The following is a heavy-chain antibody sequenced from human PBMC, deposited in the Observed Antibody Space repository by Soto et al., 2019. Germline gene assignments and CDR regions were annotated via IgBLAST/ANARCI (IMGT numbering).Heavy chain of an antibody. Sequence: ASVKVSCKASGYTFTSYYIHWVRQAPGQGLEWMGIINPSGGSTSYAQKFQGRVTMTRDTSTSTVYMELSSLRSEDTAVYYCARDLAVAPQPPGWFDPWGQGTMMTV. V-gene: IGHV1-46*01. J-gene: IGHJ5*02. CDR1: GYTFTSYY. CDR3: ARDLAVAPQPPGWFDP. CDR2: INPSGGST. D-gene: IGHD6-19*01.